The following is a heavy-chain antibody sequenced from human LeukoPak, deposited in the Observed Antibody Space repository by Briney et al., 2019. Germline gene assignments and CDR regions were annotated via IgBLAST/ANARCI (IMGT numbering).Heavy chain of an antibody. CDR1: GYRFTSYW. D-gene: IGHD5-18*01. CDR3: ARLGYHFGQGDY. J-gene: IGHJ4*02. CDR2: IYPGDSNT. V-gene: IGHV5-51*01. Sequence: GESLKISCKGSGYRFTSYWIAWVRQMPGKGLEWMGIIYPGDSNTKYSPSVEGQVTISVDKSISTAYLQWSSLKASDTALYYCARLGYHFGQGDYWGQGALVTVSS.